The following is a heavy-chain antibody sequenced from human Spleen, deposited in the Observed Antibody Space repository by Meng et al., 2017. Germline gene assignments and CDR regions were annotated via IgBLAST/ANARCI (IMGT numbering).Heavy chain of an antibody. J-gene: IGHJ4*02. CDR2: ISWNSGSI. V-gene: IGHV3-9*01. Sequence: SLKISCAASGFTFSSYWMHWVRQAPGKGLEWVSGISWNSGSIVYADSVKGRFTISRDNAMNSLYLQINSLRSEDTAVYYCARSPIDKYDLSALPLDYWGQGTLVTVSS. D-gene: IGHD3-22*01. CDR1: GFTFSSYW. CDR3: ARSPIDKYDLSALPLDY.